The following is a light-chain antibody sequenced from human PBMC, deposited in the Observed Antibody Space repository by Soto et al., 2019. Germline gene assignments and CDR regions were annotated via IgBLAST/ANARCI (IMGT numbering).Light chain of an antibody. J-gene: IGLJ1*01. CDR1: SSDIGGYNY. CDR2: DVS. V-gene: IGLV2-11*01. Sequence: QSALTQPPSVSGSPGQSVTISCTGTSSDIGGYNYVSWYQQLPGTAPKVMIYDVSKRPAGVPDRFSGSNSGNTASLTISGLQAEDEADYYCCSYAGTTHVFGTGTKLTVL. CDR3: CSYAGTTHV.